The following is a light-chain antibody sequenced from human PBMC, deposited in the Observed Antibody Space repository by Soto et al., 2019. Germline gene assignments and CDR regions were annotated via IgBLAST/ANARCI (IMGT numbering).Light chain of an antibody. CDR1: QDISNY. CDR3: QHFNNYPT. V-gene: IGKV1D-13*01. J-gene: IGKJ5*01. CDR2: DAS. Sequence: IQMTQSPSSLSASVGDRVTITCQASQDISNYLNWYQQKPGKAPKLLMNDASSLESGVPSRFSGSGSGADFTLTISSLQPEDFATYYCQHFNNYPTFGQGTRLEIK.